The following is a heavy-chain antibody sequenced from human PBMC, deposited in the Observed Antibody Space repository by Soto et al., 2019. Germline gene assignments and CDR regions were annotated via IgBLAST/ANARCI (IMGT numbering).Heavy chain of an antibody. J-gene: IGHJ4*02. V-gene: IGHV3-53*01. CDR1: GFSVSNNH. Sequence: VQLVESGGGLIQPGGSLRLSCAASGFSVSNNHMTRIRQTAGKGLELVSFIHGGGSTSYADSVKGRFTISRDNSKNTLYLQMDRLRAEDTAIYYCAGRLTTAASLDYWGQGTLVTVSS. CDR2: IHGGGST. D-gene: IGHD3-16*01. CDR3: AGRLTTAASLDY.